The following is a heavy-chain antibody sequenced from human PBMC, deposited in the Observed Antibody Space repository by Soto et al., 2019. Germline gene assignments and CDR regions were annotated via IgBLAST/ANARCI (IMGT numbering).Heavy chain of an antibody. CDR1: GFTFNNAW. V-gene: IGHV3-15*07. Sequence: EVQLVESGGGLVKPGGSLRLSCAASGFTFNNAWMNWVRQAPGTGLEWVGRIKSKTDGGKTDFAAHVKGRFTISRDDSKTTLHLQMNSRKTEDTAVYYCTTFGNYGGNAPFDYWVQGTLVTVSS. CDR2: IKSKTDGGKT. CDR3: TTFGNYGGNAPFDY. D-gene: IGHD4-17*01. J-gene: IGHJ4*02.